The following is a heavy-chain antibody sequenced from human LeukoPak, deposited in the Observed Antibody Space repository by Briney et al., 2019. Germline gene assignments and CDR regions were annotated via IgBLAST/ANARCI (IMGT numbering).Heavy chain of an antibody. D-gene: IGHD3-10*01. V-gene: IGHV4-59*01. J-gene: IGHJ6*02. CDR1: GGSISTYY. Sequence: PSETLSLTCTVSGGSISTYYWNWIRQPPGKGLEWIGYIHYTGSANYNPSLKSRVIISVYTSKNQFSLKLTSVTAADTAVYYCARGNVSLWFGELQNYYGMDVWGQGTTATVSS. CDR3: ARGNVSLWFGELQNYYGMDV. CDR2: IHYTGSA.